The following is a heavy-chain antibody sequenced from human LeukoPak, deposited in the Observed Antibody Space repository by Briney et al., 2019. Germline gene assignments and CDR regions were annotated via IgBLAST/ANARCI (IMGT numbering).Heavy chain of an antibody. Sequence: ASVKVSCKASGYTFTSYGISWVRQAPGQGLEWMGWISAYNGNTNYAQKLQGRVTMTTDTSASTAYMELSSLRSEDTAVYYCARDAQPRDGYNRASQIFDYWGQGTLVTVSS. CDR1: GYTFTSYG. V-gene: IGHV1-18*01. CDR2: ISAYNGNT. J-gene: IGHJ4*02. CDR3: ARDAQPRDGYNRASQIFDY. D-gene: IGHD5-24*01.